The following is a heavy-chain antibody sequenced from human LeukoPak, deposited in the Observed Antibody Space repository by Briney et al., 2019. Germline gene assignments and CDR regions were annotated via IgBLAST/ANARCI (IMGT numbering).Heavy chain of an antibody. J-gene: IGHJ4*02. D-gene: IGHD3-22*01. CDR1: GYRFSNYW. Sequence: GESLKISCKTSGYRFSNYWVGWVRQMPGKGLESMGAIYPGDSDTRYSPSFQGQVTISADKSTTTSYIQWTSLRASDTATYFCTRQGVYYSDSSAFYYWGQGTLVTVSS. V-gene: IGHV5-51*01. CDR3: TRQGVYYSDSSAFYY. CDR2: IYPGDSDT.